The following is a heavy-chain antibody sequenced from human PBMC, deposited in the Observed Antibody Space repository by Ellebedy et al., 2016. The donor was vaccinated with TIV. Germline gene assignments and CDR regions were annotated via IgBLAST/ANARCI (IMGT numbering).Heavy chain of an antibody. CDR2: LNTDGSTI. CDR1: GFTLTNYW. CDR3: AREVLASSKGGPFDI. Sequence: GESLKISCAASGFTLTNYWMHWVRQAPGKGLLWVSSLNTDGSTIRYADSVQGRFTISRDNAKSMLYLQMNSLSAEDTAVYYCAREVLASSKGGPFDIWGQGTMVTVSP. V-gene: IGHV3-74*01. D-gene: IGHD2/OR15-2a*01. J-gene: IGHJ3*02.